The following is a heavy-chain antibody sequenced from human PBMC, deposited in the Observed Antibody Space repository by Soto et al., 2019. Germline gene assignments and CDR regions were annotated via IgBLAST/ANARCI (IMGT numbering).Heavy chain of an antibody. CDR3: ARDLSYSTGPPGY. CDR1: GGTFSSYV. V-gene: IGHV1-69*13. D-gene: IGHD6-19*01. CDR2: IIPIFGTP. Sequence: ASVKVSCKASGGTFSSYVISWVRQAPGQGLEWMGGIIPIFGTPNYAQKFQGRVTITADEPTSTAYMELRSLRSDDTAVYYCARDLSYSTGPPGYWGQGTLVTVSS. J-gene: IGHJ4*02.